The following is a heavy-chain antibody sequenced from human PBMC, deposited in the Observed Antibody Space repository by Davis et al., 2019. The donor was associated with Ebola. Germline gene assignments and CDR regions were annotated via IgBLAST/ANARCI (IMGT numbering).Heavy chain of an antibody. J-gene: IGHJ6*02. CDR3: ALATTAGSWPRKYYYYGMDV. CDR1: GFTISDYY. V-gene: IGHV3-11*01. Sequence: GGSLRLSCAASGFTISDYYMSWIRQAPGKGLEWVSYISSSGSTIYYADSVKGRFTISRDNAKNSLYLQMNSLRSEDTAVYYCALATTAGSWPRKYYYYGMDVWGQGTTVTVSS. D-gene: IGHD6-13*01. CDR2: ISSSGSTI.